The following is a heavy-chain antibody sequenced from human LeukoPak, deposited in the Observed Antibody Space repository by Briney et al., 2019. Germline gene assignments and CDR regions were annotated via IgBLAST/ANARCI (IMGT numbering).Heavy chain of an antibody. CDR1: GFAFSDYY. D-gene: IGHD3-22*01. Sequence: GGSLRLSCAASGFAFSDYYMSWIRQAPGKGLEWVSYISSSGSTIYYADSVKGRFTISRDNAKNSLYLQMNSLRAEDTAVYYCARDRDSSGYYWKDYWGQGTLVTVSS. CDR2: ISSSGSTI. CDR3: ARDRDSSGYYWKDY. J-gene: IGHJ4*02. V-gene: IGHV3-11*01.